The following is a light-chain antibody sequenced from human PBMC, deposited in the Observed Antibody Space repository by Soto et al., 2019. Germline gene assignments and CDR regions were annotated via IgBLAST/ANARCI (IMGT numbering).Light chain of an antibody. CDR3: QTWGTGPAV. CDR1: SGHSSYA. Sequence: QSVLTQSPSASASLGASVKLTCTLSSGHSSYAIAWHQQQPEKGPQYLMKLNSDGSHSKGDGIPDRFSGSSSGAERYLTISSLQSEDEADYYCQTWGTGPAVFGGGTQLTVL. J-gene: IGLJ7*01. CDR2: LNSDGSH. V-gene: IGLV4-69*01.